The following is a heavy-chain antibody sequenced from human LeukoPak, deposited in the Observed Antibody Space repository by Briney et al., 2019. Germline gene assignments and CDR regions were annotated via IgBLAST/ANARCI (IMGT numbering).Heavy chain of an antibody. CDR2: INPDGSRT. CDR1: GFTFSTYW. D-gene: IGHD2-2*01. V-gene: IGHV3-74*01. J-gene: IGHJ4*02. Sequence: GGSLRLSCAASGFTFSTYWVHWVRQAPGKGLVWVSRINPDGSRTDYADSVKGRFTISRDNAKNTLYLQMNSLRAEDTAGYFCGRDVRGTSNYWGQGTLVTVSS. CDR3: GRDVRGTSNY.